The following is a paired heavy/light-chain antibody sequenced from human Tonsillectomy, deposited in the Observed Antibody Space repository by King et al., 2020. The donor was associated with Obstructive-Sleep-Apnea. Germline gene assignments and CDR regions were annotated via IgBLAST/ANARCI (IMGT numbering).Heavy chain of an antibody. CDR2: INPKSGDA. CDR1: GYTFTDYN. CDR3: AREATTIGSAEFDP. J-gene: IGHJ5*02. D-gene: IGHD2-8*01. V-gene: IGHV1-2*02. Sequence: QVQLVQSGAEVKKPGASVKVSCKAAGYTFTDYNIHWVRQAPGQGLEWMGWINPKSGDAKYAQKFQGRVTMTRDTPITTGYMELSSLKSDDTAMYYCAREATTIGSAEFDPWGQGTLVTVSS.
Light chain of an antibody. V-gene: IGKV4-1*01. CDR1: QSILYRSNNKNH. Sequence: DIVMTQSPDSLAVSLGERATINCKSSQSILYRSNNKNHLAWYQQKPGQPPKLLIYWTSTRESGVPERFSGSGSGTDFTLTISSLQAEDVAVYYCQQYYTTPRTFGQGTRLEIK. CDR2: WTS. J-gene: IGKJ2*01. CDR3: QQYYTTPRT.